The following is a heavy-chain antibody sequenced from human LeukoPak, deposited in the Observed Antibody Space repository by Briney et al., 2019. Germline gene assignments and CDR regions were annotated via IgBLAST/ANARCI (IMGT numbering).Heavy chain of an antibody. Sequence: PGGSLRLSCAASGFTVSSNYMSWVRQAPGKGLEWVSVIYSGGSTYYADSVKGRFTISRDNSKNTLYLQMNSLRAEDTAVYYCARAGHCTNGVCPSGYWGQGTLVTVSS. D-gene: IGHD2-8*01. CDR1: GFTVSSNY. CDR2: IYSGGST. CDR3: ARAGHCTNGVCPSGY. J-gene: IGHJ4*02. V-gene: IGHV3-53*01.